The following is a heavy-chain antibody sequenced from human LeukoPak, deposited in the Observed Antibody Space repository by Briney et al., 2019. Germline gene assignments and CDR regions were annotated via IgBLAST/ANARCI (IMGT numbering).Heavy chain of an antibody. V-gene: IGHV4-38-2*02. J-gene: IGHJ3*02. CDR2: IYHSGST. D-gene: IGHD1-26*01. CDR3: ARSSPRKWELLPNDAFDI. CDR1: GYSISSGYY. Sequence: SETLSLTCTVSGYSISSGYYWGWIRQPPGKGLEWIGSIYHSGSTYYNPSLKSRVTISVDTSKNQFSLKLSSVTAADTAVYYCARSSPRKWELLPNDAFDIWGQGTMVTVSS.